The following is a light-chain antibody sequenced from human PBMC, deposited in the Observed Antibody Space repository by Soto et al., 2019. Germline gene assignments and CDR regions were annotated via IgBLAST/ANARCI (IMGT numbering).Light chain of an antibody. Sequence: EIVMTQSPATLSVSPGERATLSCRASQSVRGSLAWYQQKPGQSPRLLIYGAYSRATGIPARFSGSGSGTDFTLTIRRLEPEDFAVYYCHQYGRSPPTFGQGTKVDIK. CDR1: QSVRGS. J-gene: IGKJ1*01. CDR3: HQYGRSPPT. V-gene: IGKV3-20*01. CDR2: GAY.